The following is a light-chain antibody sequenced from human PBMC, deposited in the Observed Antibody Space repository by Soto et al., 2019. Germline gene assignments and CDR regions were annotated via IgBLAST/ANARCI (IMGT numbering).Light chain of an antibody. V-gene: IGLV1-47*01. CDR3: AAWDNSVSGLE. J-gene: IGLJ2*01. Sequence: QSVLTQPPSASGTPGQRVTISCSGSSSNIGSNYLYWYQHLPGTAPKVLIFWDDQRPSGVPDRFSGSKSGTSASLAISGLRSEDEAEYYCAAWDNSVSGLEFGGGTKLTVL. CDR1: SSNIGSNY. CDR2: WDD.